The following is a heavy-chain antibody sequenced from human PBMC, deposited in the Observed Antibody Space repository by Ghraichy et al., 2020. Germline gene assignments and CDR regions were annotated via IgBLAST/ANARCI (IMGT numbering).Heavy chain of an antibody. J-gene: IGHJ4*02. CDR1: GGTFSSYA. V-gene: IGHV1-69*13. D-gene: IGHD3-22*01. Sequence: SVKVSCKASGGTFSSYAISWVRQAPGQGLEWMGGIIPIFVTANYAQKFQGRVTITADESTSTAYMELSSLRSEDTAVYYCARAGAGYSHYQHFDYWGQGTLVTVSS. CDR2: IIPIFVTA. CDR3: ARAGAGYSHYQHFDY.